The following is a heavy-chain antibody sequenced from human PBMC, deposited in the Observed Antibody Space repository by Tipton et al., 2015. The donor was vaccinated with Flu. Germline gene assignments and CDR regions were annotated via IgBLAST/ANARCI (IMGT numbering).Heavy chain of an antibody. CDR3: ARRMEGYSSSLNNWFDP. J-gene: IGHJ5*02. V-gene: IGHV1-69*01. D-gene: IGHD6-13*01. CDR1: GGIFTTYG. Sequence: QLVQSGAEVKKPGSSVKVSCKASGGIFTTYGFFWVRQAPGQGLEWMGGIIPIFGTANYAQKFQDRVTITADESTSTAYMELTRLTSDDTAVYYCARRMEGYSSSLNNWFDPWGQGALVTVSS. CDR2: IIPIFGTA.